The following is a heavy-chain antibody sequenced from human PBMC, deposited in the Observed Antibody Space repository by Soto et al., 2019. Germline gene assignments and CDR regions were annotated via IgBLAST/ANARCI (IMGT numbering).Heavy chain of an antibody. D-gene: IGHD3-10*01. V-gene: IGHV3-48*03. CDR2: ISSSGSTI. J-gene: IGHJ6*02. CDR3: ARDGSMVRGVISYYYYGMDV. Sequence: PVGSLRLSCAASGFTFSSYEMNWVRQDRGKGLEWVSYISSSGSTIYYADSVKGRFTISRDNAKNSLYLQMNSLRAEDTAVYYCARDGSMVRGVISYYYYGMDVWGQGTTVTVSS. CDR1: GFTFSSYE.